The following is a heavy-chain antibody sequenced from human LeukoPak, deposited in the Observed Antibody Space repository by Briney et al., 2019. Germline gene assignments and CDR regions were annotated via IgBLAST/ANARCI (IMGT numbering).Heavy chain of an antibody. V-gene: IGHV3-53*01. D-gene: IGHD3-3*01. CDR1: GFTVSSNS. CDR3: ARGGFSGEWFSDLDY. J-gene: IGHJ4*02. CDR2: IYSGTI. Sequence: GGSLRLSCTVSGFTVSSNSMSWVRQAPGKGLEWVSFIYSGTIHYSDSVKGRFAISRDNSKNTLYLQMNSLRAEDTAVYYCARGGFSGEWFSDLDYWGQGTLVTVSS.